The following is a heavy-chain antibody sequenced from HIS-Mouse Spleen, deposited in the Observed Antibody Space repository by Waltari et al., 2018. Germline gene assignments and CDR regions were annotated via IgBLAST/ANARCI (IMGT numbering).Heavy chain of an antibody. Sequence: EVQLVESGGGLIQPGGSLRLSCAASGFTVSSNYMSWVRQGPGKGLEWVSVIYRGGSTYYADSVKGRFTISRDNSKNTLYLQMNSLRAEDTAVYYCARDTVIAARSYGMDVWGQGTTVTVSS. CDR2: IYRGGST. CDR1: GFTVSSNY. J-gene: IGHJ6*02. V-gene: IGHV3-53*01. D-gene: IGHD6-6*01. CDR3: ARDTVIAARSYGMDV.